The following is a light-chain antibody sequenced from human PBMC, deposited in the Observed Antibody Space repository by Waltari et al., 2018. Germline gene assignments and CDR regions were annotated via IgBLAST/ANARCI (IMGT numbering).Light chain of an antibody. CDR3: QQYNNWPPWT. CDR2: GAS. V-gene: IGKV3-15*01. J-gene: IGKJ1*01. CDR1: QRVSSN. Sequence: EIVMTPSPATLSVSPGERATLSCRAGQRVSSNLAWYQQKPGQAPRLLIYGASTRATGIPARFSGSGSGTEFTLTISSMQSEDFAVYYCQQYNNWPPWTFGQGTKVEIK.